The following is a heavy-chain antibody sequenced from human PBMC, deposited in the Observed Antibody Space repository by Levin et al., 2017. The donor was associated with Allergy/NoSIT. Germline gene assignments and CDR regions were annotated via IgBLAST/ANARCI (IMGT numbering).Heavy chain of an antibody. CDR2: ISAYNGNT. CDR3: ARIRIGAGGYYYYYMDV. Sequence: GESLKISCKASGYTFTSYGISWVRQAPGQGLEWMGWISAYNGNTNYAQKLQGRVTMTTDTSTSTAYMELRSLRSDDTAVYYCARIRIGAGGYYYYYMDVWGKGTTVTVSS. D-gene: IGHD6-13*01. J-gene: IGHJ6*03. CDR1: GYTFTSYG. V-gene: IGHV1-18*01.